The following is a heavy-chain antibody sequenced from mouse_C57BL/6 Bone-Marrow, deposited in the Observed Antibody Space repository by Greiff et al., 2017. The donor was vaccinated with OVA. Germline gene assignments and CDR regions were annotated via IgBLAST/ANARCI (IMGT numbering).Heavy chain of an antibody. CDR3: ARRRWLGYYFDY. Sequence: QVQLQQPGAELVMPGASVKLSCKASGYTFTSYWRPWVKQRPGQGLEWIGEIDPSDSYTNYNQKFKGKSTLTVDKSSSTAYMQLSSLTSEDSAVYYCARRRWLGYYFDYWGQGTTLTVSS. J-gene: IGHJ2*01. CDR2: IDPSDSYT. V-gene: IGHV1-69*01. CDR1: GYTFTSYW. D-gene: IGHD3-3*01.